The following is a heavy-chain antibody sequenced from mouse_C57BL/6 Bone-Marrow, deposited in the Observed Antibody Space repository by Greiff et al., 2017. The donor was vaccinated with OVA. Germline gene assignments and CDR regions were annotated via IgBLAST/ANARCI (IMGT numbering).Heavy chain of an antibody. J-gene: IGHJ2*01. CDR2: INPNNGGT. Sequence: EVQLQQSGPELVKPGASVKISCKASGYTFTDYYMNWVKQSHGKSLEWIGDINPNNGGTSYNQKFKGKATLTVDKSSSTAYMELRSLTSEDSAVYYCARGDGYYVGYFDYWGQGTTLTVSS. CDR1: GYTFTDYY. V-gene: IGHV1-26*01. D-gene: IGHD2-3*01. CDR3: ARGDGYYVGYFDY.